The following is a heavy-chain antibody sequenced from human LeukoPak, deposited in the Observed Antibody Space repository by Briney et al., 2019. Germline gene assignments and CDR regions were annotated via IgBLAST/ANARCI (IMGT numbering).Heavy chain of an antibody. J-gene: IGHJ5*02. CDR3: ARRYWRQQLEVGFDP. CDR2: ISYSGTP. Sequence: NTSETLSLTCTVSGGSISSSNYYWGWVRQPPGKGLEWIGSISYSGTPYYNPSLRSRATISRDTSKNQFSVNLNSVTAADTAVYYCARRYWRQQLEVGFDPWGQGTLVTVSS. V-gene: IGHV4-39*07. D-gene: IGHD6-13*01. CDR1: GGSISSSNYY.